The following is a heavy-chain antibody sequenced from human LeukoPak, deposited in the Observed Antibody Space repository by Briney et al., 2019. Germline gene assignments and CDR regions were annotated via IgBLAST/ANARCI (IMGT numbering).Heavy chain of an antibody. D-gene: IGHD3-22*01. V-gene: IGHV3-15*01. Sequence: GGSLRLSCAASGFTFSNAWMSWVRQAPGKGLEGIGRIKRRSDGGTTDYAAPVKGIFTISRDDSKNTLYLQINSLKTEDTAVYYCTTVGLSGYYDSRGYYYFDYWGQGTLVTVSS. J-gene: IGHJ4*02. CDR1: GFTFSNAW. CDR3: TTVGLSGYYDSRGYYYFDY. CDR2: IKRRSDGGTT.